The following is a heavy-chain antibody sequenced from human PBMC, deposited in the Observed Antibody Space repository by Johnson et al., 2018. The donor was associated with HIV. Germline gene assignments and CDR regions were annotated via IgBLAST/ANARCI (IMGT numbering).Heavy chain of an antibody. CDR2: IGTAGDT. J-gene: IGHJ3*02. Sequence: VQLVESGGGLVKPGGSLRLSCAASGFTFSNAWMNWVRQAPGKGLEWVSAIGTAGDTYYPGSVKGRFTISRENAKNSLYLQMNSLRAGDTAVYYCARDGGFVGAFDIWGQGTMVIVSS. CDR3: ARDGGFVGAFDI. V-gene: IGHV3-13*01. CDR1: GFTFSNAW. D-gene: IGHD3-16*01.